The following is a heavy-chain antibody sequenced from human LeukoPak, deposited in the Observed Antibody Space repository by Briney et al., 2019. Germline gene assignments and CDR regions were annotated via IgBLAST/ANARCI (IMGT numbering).Heavy chain of an antibody. V-gene: IGHV4-4*09. D-gene: IGHD3-22*01. Sequence: SETLSLTCTVSGASISSYYWSWFRRPPGKGLEWIAYIFPSGSINFNPSPKSRVSISVDGSKNNFSLDLSSVTAADTAVYYCARRRDETATAAGYYHMDVWGKGTTVTVSS. CDR3: ARRRDETATAAGYYHMDV. CDR1: GASISSYY. J-gene: IGHJ6*03. CDR2: IFPSGSI.